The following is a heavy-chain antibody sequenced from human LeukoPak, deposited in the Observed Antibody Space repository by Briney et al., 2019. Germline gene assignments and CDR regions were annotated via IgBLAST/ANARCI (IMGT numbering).Heavy chain of an antibody. V-gene: IGHV3-23*01. CDR3: AKVVAGNIDYYFDY. J-gene: IGHJ4*02. CDR2: ISSSGSNT. D-gene: IGHD2/OR15-2a*01. Sequence: GGSLRLSCAASEFTYGMNWVRQAPGKGLECVSAISSSGSNTYYADSVKGRFTISRDNSKNTLYLQMRNLRVEHTAVYYCAKVVAGNIDYYFDYWGQGILVAVSS. CDR1: EFTYG.